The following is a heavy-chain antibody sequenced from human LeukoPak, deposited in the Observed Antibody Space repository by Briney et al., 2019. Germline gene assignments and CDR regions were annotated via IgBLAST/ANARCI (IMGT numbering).Heavy chain of an antibody. D-gene: IGHD1-26*01. CDR2: ISSSGSTI. V-gene: IGHV3-11*04. CDR1: GFTFSDYY. Sequence: PGGSLGLSCAASGFTFSDYYMSWIRQAPGEGLEWVSYISSSGSTIYYADSVKGRFTISRDNAKNSLYLQMNSLRAEDTAVYYCASLVGATSNEYWGQGTLVTVSS. CDR3: ASLVGATSNEY. J-gene: IGHJ4*02.